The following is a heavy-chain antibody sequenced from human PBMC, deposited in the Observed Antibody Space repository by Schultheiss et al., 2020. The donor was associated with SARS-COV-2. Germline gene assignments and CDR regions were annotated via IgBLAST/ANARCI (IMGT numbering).Heavy chain of an antibody. V-gene: IGHV4-34*01. CDR3: AKDQTRYCSGGSCHAPFDY. J-gene: IGHJ4*02. D-gene: IGHD2-15*01. CDR2: INHSGST. Sequence: SETLSLTCTVSGGSISSYYWSWIRQPPGKGLEWIGEINHSGSTNYNPSLKSRVTISVDTSKNQFSLKLSSVTAADTAVYYCAKDQTRYCSGGSCHAPFDYWGQGTLVTVSS. CDR1: GGSISSYY.